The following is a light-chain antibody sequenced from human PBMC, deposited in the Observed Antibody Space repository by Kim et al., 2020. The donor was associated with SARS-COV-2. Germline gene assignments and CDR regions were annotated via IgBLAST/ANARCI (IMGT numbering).Light chain of an antibody. CDR2: WAS. V-gene: IGKV4-1*01. CDR3: QQYYTSPPYT. J-gene: IGKJ2*01. CDR1: QSVLSTSNNKNY. Sequence: ATINGKSSQSVLSTSNNKNYITWYQHKAGQSPKLLIYWASTRESGVPERFIGSGSGTDFTLTITSLQTEDVAVYYCQQYYTSPPYTFGQGTKLEI.